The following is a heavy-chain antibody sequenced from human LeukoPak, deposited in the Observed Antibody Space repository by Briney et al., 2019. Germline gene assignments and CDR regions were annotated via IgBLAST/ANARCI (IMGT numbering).Heavy chain of an antibody. CDR2: ISGSGGST. Sequence: GGSLRLSCAASGFTFSSYAMSWVRQAPGKGLEWVSAISGSGGSTYYADSVKSRFTISRDNSKNTLYLQMNSLRAEDTAVYYCAKXSXXXXXTXXDYWGXGTLVTV. CDR3: AKXSXXXXXTXXDY. CDR1: GFTFSSYA. V-gene: IGHV3-23*01. J-gene: IGHJ4*01.